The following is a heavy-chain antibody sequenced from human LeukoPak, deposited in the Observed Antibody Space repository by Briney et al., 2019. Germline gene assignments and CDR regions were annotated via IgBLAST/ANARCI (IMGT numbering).Heavy chain of an antibody. CDR1: GGSISSSSYY. Sequence: PSETLSLTCTVSGGSISSSSYYWGWIRQPPGKGLEWIGSIYYSGSTYYNPSLKSRVTISVDTSKNQFSLKLSSVTAADTAVYYCARHRERGLGWFGELLLPEYDYWGQGTLVTVSS. D-gene: IGHD3-10*01. CDR2: IYYSGST. V-gene: IGHV4-39*01. J-gene: IGHJ4*02. CDR3: ARHRERGLGWFGELLLPEYDY.